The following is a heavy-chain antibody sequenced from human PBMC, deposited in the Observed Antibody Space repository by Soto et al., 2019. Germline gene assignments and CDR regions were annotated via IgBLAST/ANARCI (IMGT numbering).Heavy chain of an antibody. J-gene: IGHJ4*02. D-gene: IGHD3-3*01. CDR1: GGSISSYY. Sequence: QVQLQESGPGLVKPSETLSLTCTVSGGSISSYYWSWIRQPPGKGLEWIGYIYYSGSTNYNPSLKSRVTISVDTSKNQFSLKLSSVTAEDTAVYYCASGFFAAQFDYWGQGTLVTVSS. CDR2: IYYSGST. CDR3: ASGFFAAQFDY. V-gene: IGHV4-59*01.